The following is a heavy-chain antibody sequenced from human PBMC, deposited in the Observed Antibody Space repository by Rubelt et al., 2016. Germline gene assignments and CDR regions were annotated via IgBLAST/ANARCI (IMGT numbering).Heavy chain of an antibody. D-gene: IGHD3-22*01. J-gene: IGHJ4*02. Sequence: QLQLQESGPGLVKPSETLSLTCTVSGGSISSSSYYWGWIRQPPGKGLEYIGSIYYSGSTYYNPSLKSRVTISEDTAKNQCSRKRSSLTAADRAVNYLARHIRDGTRGYYYGHWGQGTLVTVSS. V-gene: IGHV4-39*07. CDR2: IYYSGST. CDR1: GGSISSSSYY. CDR3: ARHIRDGTRGYYYGH.